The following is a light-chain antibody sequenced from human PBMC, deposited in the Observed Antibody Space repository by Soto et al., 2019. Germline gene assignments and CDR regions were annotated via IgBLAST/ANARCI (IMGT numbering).Light chain of an antibody. CDR1: QSVLHSPTNNNY. CDR2: WAS. Sequence: DIVMTQSPDSLAVSLGERATINCKSSQSVLHSPTNNNYLAWYQKKPGQPPKLLIYWASTRESGVPDRFSGSVSGTDFTLTISSLQAEDAAVYYCHQYYSIPRTFGQGTKVEIK. V-gene: IGKV4-1*01. CDR3: HQYYSIPRT. J-gene: IGKJ1*01.